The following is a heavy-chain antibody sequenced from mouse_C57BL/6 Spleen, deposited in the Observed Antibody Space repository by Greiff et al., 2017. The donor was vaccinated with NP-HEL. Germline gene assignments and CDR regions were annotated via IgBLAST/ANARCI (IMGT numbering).Heavy chain of an antibody. CDR3: ARSFYGKTWYFDV. V-gene: IGHV1-7*01. Sequence: QVHVKQSGAELAKPGASVKLSCKASGYTFTSYWMHWVKQRPGQGLEWIGYINPSSGYTKYNQKFKDKATLTADKSSSTAYMQLSSLTYEDSAVYYCARSFYGKTWYFDVWGTGTTVTVSS. CDR2: INPSSGYT. D-gene: IGHD2-1*01. J-gene: IGHJ1*03. CDR1: GYTFTSYW.